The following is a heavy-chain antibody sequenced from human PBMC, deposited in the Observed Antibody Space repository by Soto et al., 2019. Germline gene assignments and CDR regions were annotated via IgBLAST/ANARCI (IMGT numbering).Heavy chain of an antibody. D-gene: IGHD6-19*01. J-gene: IGHJ4*02. CDR2: ISGSGGST. CDR1: GFTFSSYA. V-gene: IGHV3-23*01. CDR3: AKGTRAEHSSGWYSDY. Sequence: PGGSLRLSCAASGFTFSSYAMSWVRQAPGKGLEWVSAISGSGGSTYYADSVKGRFTISRDNSKNTLYLQMNSLRAEDTAVYYCAKGTRAEHSSGWYSDYWGQGTLVTVSS.